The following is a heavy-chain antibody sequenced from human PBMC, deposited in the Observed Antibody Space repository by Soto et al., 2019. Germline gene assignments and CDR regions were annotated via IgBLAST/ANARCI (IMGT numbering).Heavy chain of an antibody. CDR1: GFSLSTIGVG. D-gene: IGHD3-10*01. CDR2: IYWDDDK. V-gene: IGHV2-5*02. J-gene: IGHJ4*02. Sequence: QITLKESGPTLVKPTQTLTLTCTFSGFSLSTIGVGVGWIRQPPGKALDWLALIYWDDDKGYSPSLKSRLTITKDTPKDPVVLTMTNMDPVDTATSYCAPAIYASGYLDYWGQGPLVTVSS. CDR3: APAIYASGYLDY.